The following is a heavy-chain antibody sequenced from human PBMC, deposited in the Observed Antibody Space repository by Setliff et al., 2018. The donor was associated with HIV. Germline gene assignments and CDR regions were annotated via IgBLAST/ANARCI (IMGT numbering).Heavy chain of an antibody. Sequence: PGESLKISCKDSGYTFSNYCIAWVRQMPGKGLEWMGIIYPGNSDTTYSPSFQGQVTISADKSISTAYLQWSSLKASDTAMYNCAKHLSPGSGWYSKARGMDVWGQGTTVTVSS. D-gene: IGHD6-19*01. CDR3: AKHLSPGSGWYSKARGMDV. CDR2: IYPGNSDT. J-gene: IGHJ6*02. CDR1: GYTFSNYC. V-gene: IGHV5-51*01.